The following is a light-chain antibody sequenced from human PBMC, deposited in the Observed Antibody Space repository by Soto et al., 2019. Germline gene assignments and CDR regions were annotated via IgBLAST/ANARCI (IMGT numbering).Light chain of an antibody. J-gene: IGLJ1*01. V-gene: IGLV2-14*03. CDR3: SSYTSSSLHV. Sequence: QSVXTQPASVSGSPGQSITISCTGTSSDVGGYNYVSWYQQHPGKAPKLMIYDVSNRPSGVSNRFSGSKSGNTASLTISGLQAEDEADYYCSSYTSSSLHVFGTGTKVTVL. CDR2: DVS. CDR1: SSDVGGYNY.